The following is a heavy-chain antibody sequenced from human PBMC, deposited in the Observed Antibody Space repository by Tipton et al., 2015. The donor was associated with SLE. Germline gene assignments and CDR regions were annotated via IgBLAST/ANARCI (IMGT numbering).Heavy chain of an antibody. CDR3: ARHGSLYSGSYFHYYYGMGV. J-gene: IGHJ6*02. CDR1: GGSISSYY. V-gene: IGHV4-59*08. D-gene: IGHD1-26*01. Sequence: TLSLTCTVSGGSISSYYWSWIRQPPGKGLEWIGYIYYSGSTNYNPSLKSRVTISVDTSKNQFSLKLSSVTAADTAVYYCARHGSLYSGSYFHYYYGMGVWGQGTPVTVSS. CDR2: IYYSGST.